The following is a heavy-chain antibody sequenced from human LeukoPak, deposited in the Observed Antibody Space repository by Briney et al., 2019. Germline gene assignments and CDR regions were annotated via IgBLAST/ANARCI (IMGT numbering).Heavy chain of an antibody. J-gene: IGHJ6*02. D-gene: IGHD1-26*01. CDR2: IYYSGST. V-gene: IGHV4-59*01. Sequence: SETLSLTCTVSGGSISRYYWSWIRQPPGKGLEWIGYIYYSGSTNYNPSLKSRVTISVDTSKNQFSLKLSSVTAADTAVYYCARADGGSRWPYYYYYGMDVWGQGTTVTVSS. CDR3: ARADGGSRWPYYYYYGMDV. CDR1: GGSISRYY.